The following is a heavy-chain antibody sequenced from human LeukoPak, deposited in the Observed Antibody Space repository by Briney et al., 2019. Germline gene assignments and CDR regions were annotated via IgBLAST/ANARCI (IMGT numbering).Heavy chain of an antibody. Sequence: GGSLRLSCAASGFTFINAWMSWVRQAPGRGLEWVGRIKSKADGETTDYAAPVKGRFTISRDDSENTLYLQINSLKTEDTAVYYCTTDRGPAFDYWGQGTLVTVSS. CDR1: GFTFINAW. CDR2: IKSKADGETT. D-gene: IGHD1-26*01. CDR3: TTDRGPAFDY. J-gene: IGHJ4*02. V-gene: IGHV3-15*01.